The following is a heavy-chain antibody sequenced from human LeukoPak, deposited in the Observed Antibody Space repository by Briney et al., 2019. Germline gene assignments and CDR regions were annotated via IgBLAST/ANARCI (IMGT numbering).Heavy chain of an antibody. J-gene: IGHJ4*02. V-gene: IGHV3-74*01. D-gene: IGHD2-2*01. CDR1: GFAFSSSW. Sequence: PGGSLRLSCAASGFAFSSSWMSWVRQAPGEGLLWVSRINTDESNTGYADSVKGRFTISRDNAKNTLYLQMNSLRAEDTAVYYCAILQRNAWYYWGQGTLVTVSS. CDR3: AILQRNAWYY. CDR2: INTDESNT.